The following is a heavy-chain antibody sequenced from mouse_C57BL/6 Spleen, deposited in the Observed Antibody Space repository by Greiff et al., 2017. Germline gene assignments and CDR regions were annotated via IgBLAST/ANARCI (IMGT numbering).Heavy chain of an antibody. V-gene: IGHV1-62-2*01. D-gene: IGHD2-1*01. CDR2: FYPGSGSI. Sequence: QVQLQQSGAELVKPGASVKLSCKASGYTFTESTIHWVKQSSGQGLEWIGWFYPGSGSIKYNEKFKDKATLTADKSSSTVYMELSRLTSEDSAVYCCARHEGGNYPFAYWGQGTLVTVSA. CDR3: ARHEGGNYPFAY. CDR1: GYTFTEST. J-gene: IGHJ3*01.